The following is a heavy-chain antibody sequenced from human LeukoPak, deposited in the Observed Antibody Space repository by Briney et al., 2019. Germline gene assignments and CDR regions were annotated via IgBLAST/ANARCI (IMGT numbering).Heavy chain of an antibody. CDR2: IYYSGST. Sequence: ASETLSLTCTVSGGSISSYYWSWIRQPPGKGLEWIGYIYYSGSTNHNPSLKSRVTISVDTSKNQFSLKLSSVTAADTAVYYCARENYYGVNKWFDPWGQGTLVTVSS. CDR1: GGSISSYY. J-gene: IGHJ5*02. V-gene: IGHV4-59*01. CDR3: ARENYYGVNKWFDP. D-gene: IGHD1-26*01.